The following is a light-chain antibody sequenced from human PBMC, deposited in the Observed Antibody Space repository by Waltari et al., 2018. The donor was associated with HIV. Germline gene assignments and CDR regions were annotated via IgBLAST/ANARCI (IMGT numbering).Light chain of an antibody. Sequence: DIQMTQSPSSVSASVGARVTITSRASQGLSSWLAWYQQKPGKAPQLLIYAASSLQSGVPSRCRGSGSGTDFTLTSSSLQPEDFATYYCQQANSFPFPFGPGTKVDIK. CDR2: AAS. V-gene: IGKV1D-12*01. CDR1: QGLSSW. J-gene: IGKJ3*01. CDR3: QQANSFPFP.